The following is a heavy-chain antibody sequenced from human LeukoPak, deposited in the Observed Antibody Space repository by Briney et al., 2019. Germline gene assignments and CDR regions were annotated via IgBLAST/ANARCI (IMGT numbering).Heavy chain of an antibody. CDR3: AKGRSKDIVVVVAAIGLPFDY. J-gene: IGHJ4*02. CDR2: ISGSGGST. CDR1: GFTFSSYG. V-gene: IGHV3-23*01. D-gene: IGHD2-15*01. Sequence: GGTLRLSCAASGFTFSSYGMSWVCQAPGRGREWGSAISGSGGSTYYADSVKGRFTISRDNSKNTLYLQMNSLRAEDTAVYYCAKGRSKDIVVVVAAIGLPFDYWGQGTLVTVSS.